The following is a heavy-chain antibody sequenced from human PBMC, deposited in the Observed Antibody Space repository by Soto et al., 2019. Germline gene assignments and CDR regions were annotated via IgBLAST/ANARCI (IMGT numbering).Heavy chain of an antibody. CDR3: ARHFFSSGWYPGSDY. CDR2: IYYSGST. Sequence: SETLSLTCTVSGGSISSSSYYWGWIRQPPGKGLEWIGSIYYSGSTYYNPSLKSRVTISVDTSKNQFSLKLSSVTAADTAVYYCARHFFSSGWYPGSDYWGQGTLVTVSS. D-gene: IGHD6-19*01. V-gene: IGHV4-39*01. J-gene: IGHJ4*02. CDR1: GGSISSSSYY.